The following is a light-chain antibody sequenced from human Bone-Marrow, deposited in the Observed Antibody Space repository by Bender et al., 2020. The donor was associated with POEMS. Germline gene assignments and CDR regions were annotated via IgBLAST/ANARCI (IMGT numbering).Light chain of an antibody. V-gene: IGLV3-9*01. Sequence: NVLTQPLSLSVAPGQTARITCGRNNIGSKSVHWYQQRPGQAPVPVIHQDSKRPSGIPERFSGSNSGNTATLTISGTQAMDEADYYCQTWDSSTVVFGGGTKLTVL. CDR1: NIGSKS. CDR2: QDS. J-gene: IGLJ2*01. CDR3: QTWDSSTVV.